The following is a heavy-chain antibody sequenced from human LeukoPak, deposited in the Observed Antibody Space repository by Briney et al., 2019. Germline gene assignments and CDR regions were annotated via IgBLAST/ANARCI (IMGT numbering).Heavy chain of an antibody. J-gene: IGHJ6*04. CDR2: ISGSGDST. CDR3: AELGITMIGGV. D-gene: IGHD3-10*02. CDR1: GFTLRSYV. Sequence: GGSLRLSCVASGFTLRSYVVNWVRQTPGKGLEWVSSISGSGDSTFYADSVKGRFSISRDNSKNTLYLQMNSLRAEDTAVYYCAELGITMIGGVWGKGTTVTISS. V-gene: IGHV3-23*01.